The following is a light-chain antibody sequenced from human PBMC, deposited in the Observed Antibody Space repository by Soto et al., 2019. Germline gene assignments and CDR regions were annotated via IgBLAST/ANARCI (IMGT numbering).Light chain of an antibody. V-gene: IGKV3-11*01. CDR1: QSVSSY. J-gene: IGKJ4*01. CDR3: QQYKQWPVA. Sequence: EIVLTQSPATLSLSPGERATLSCRASQSVSSYLAWYQQKPGQAPRLLIYDASNRATGIPARFSGSGSGTDFTLTISSLEPEDFGFYYCQQYKQWPVAFGGGTKVEIK. CDR2: DAS.